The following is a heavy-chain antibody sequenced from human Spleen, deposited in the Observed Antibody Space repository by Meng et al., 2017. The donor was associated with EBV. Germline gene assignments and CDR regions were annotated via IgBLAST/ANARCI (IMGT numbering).Heavy chain of an antibody. V-gene: IGHV1-69*06. J-gene: IGHJ4*02. Sequence: QVPLLHLRGAGQEPGDPAKVLCNASSVPVGHYTITWVQQAPGQRPEWMGGTIPVFGTTNVAQKSHGTITFRADKSTDTANKELSRMTTSVTAVYSCANHMGKLLLRRGFDYWGQGTLVTVSS. CDR1: SVPVGHYT. CDR2: TIPVFGTT. D-gene: IGHD2-15*01. CDR3: ANHMGKLLLRRGFDY.